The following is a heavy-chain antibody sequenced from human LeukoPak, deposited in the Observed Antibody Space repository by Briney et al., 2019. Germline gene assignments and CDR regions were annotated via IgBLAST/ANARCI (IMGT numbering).Heavy chain of an antibody. V-gene: IGHV1-46*01. CDR3: ARAGSRIAVAGDAFDI. CDR1: GYSFTSYY. Sequence: GASVKVSCKASGYSFTSYYMHWVRQAPGQGLEWMGIINPRGGSTSYAQKFQGRVTMTRDTSTSTVYMELSSLRSEDTAVYYCARAGSRIAVAGDAFDIWGQGTMVTVSS. D-gene: IGHD6-19*01. J-gene: IGHJ3*02. CDR2: INPRGGST.